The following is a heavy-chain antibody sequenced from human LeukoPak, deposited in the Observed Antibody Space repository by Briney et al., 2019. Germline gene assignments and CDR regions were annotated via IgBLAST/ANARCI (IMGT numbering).Heavy chain of an antibody. J-gene: IGHJ4*02. CDR1: GFSLSTTGVV. CDR3: ARRRPAANPYYFDY. D-gene: IGHD2-2*01. CDR2: IYWNDDK. V-gene: IGHV2-5*01. Sequence: SGPTLVKPTQTLTLTCTFSGFSLSTTGVVVGWIRQPPGKALEWLALIYWNDDKRYSPSLKSRLTITKDTSKNQVVLTMTNMDPVDTATYYCARRRPAANPYYFDYWGQGTLVTVSS.